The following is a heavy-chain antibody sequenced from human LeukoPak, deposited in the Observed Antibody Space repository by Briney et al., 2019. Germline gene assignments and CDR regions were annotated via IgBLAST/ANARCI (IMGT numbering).Heavy chain of an antibody. J-gene: IGHJ4*02. CDR3: ARARYSHNWVPTIDY. D-gene: IGHD1-1*01. CDR1: GGSISSFY. V-gene: IGHV4-59*01. CDR2: IYYIGTT. Sequence: SETLSLTCTVSGGSISSFYWSWIRQTPGNRLQWIGNIYYIGTTDYNPSLKSRVTLSVDTSKSQFSLKPSPVTTADTAVYFCARARYSHNWVPTIDYWGQGALVTVSS.